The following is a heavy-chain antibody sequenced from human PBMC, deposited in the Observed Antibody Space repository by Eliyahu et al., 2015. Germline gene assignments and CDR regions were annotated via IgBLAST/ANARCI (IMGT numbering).Heavy chain of an antibody. V-gene: IGHV3-21*01. CDR2: ISSSSSYI. J-gene: IGHJ3*02. D-gene: IGHD5-18*01. Sequence: EVQLVESGGGLVKPGGSLXLXXXASGFTFSSYSMNWVRQAPGKGLEWVSSISSSSSYIYYADSVKGRFTISRDNAKNSLYLQMNSLRAEDTAVYYCARDHPDSYGLVHDAFDIWGQGTMVTVSS. CDR3: ARDHPDSYGLVHDAFDI. CDR1: GFTFSSYS.